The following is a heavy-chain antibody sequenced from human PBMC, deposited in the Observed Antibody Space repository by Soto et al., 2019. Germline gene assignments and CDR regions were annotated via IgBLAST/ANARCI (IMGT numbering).Heavy chain of an antibody. CDR3: AKGRGYYNYMDV. Sequence: EVQLVESGGGLVQPGRSLRLSCAASGFTFDDYAMHWVRQAPGQGLEWVSGISWSSGSIGYADSVKGRFTISRDNAKNSLYLQMNSLRAEDTALYDCAKGRGYYNYMDVWGKGTTVTVSS. CDR2: ISWSSGSI. D-gene: IGHD3-10*01. J-gene: IGHJ6*03. CDR1: GFTFDDYA. V-gene: IGHV3-9*01.